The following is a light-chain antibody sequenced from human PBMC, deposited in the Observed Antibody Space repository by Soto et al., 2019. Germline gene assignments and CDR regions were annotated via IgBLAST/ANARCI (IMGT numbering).Light chain of an antibody. V-gene: IGKV3-11*01. CDR1: QSVGSS. Sequence: EIVLPQSPATLSLSPGESATLSGRASQSVGSSLAWYQQKPGQAPRLLINDSSNRATGIPARFSGSGSGTDFTLTISSLEPEEFAVYYCKQRNDWPLTFGGGNKVDI. CDR2: DSS. J-gene: IGKJ4*01. CDR3: KQRNDWPLT.